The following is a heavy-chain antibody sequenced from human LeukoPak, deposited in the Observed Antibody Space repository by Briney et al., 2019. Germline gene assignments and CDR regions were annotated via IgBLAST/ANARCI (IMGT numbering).Heavy chain of an antibody. CDR2: IYTSGST. D-gene: IGHD3-3*01. CDR1: GGSISSYY. J-gene: IGHJ5*02. V-gene: IGHV4-4*07. Sequence: SEALSLTCTVSGGSISSYYWSWIRQPAGKRLEWIGRIYTSGSTNYNPSLKSRVTMSVDTSKNQFSLKLSSVTAADTAVYYCARDRDNYDFWSGENWFDPWGQGTLVTVSS. CDR3: ARDRDNYDFWSGENWFDP.